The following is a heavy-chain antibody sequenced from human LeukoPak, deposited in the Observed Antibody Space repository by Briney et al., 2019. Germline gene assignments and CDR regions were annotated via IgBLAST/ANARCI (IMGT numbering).Heavy chain of an antibody. J-gene: IGHJ4*02. CDR3: ARAAAARREFDY. Sequence: GGSLRVSCAASGFTFSSYSMNWVRQAPGKGLEWVSSISSSSSYIYYADSVKGRITISRDNAKNSLYLQMNSLRAEDTAVYYCARAAAARREFDYWGQGTLVTVSS. CDR1: GFTFSSYS. D-gene: IGHD6-6*01. V-gene: IGHV3-21*01. CDR2: ISSSSSYI.